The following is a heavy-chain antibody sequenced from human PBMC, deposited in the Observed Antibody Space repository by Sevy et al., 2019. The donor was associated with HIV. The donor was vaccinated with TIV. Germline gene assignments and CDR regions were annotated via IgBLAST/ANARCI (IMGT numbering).Heavy chain of an antibody. Sequence: GGCLRLSCTAYGFTFSNYAVHWVRQAPGKGLEWLAIISHDEIHKDFADSVRGRFSISRDTSKNTIYLQMNSLRPEDTAVYYCLIDLPHLLPWELSRGSDFWGQGTLVTVSS. J-gene: IGHJ4*02. D-gene: IGHD3-16*01. CDR1: GFTFSNYA. V-gene: IGHV3-30*04. CDR2: ISHDEIHK. CDR3: LIDLPHLLPWELSRGSDF.